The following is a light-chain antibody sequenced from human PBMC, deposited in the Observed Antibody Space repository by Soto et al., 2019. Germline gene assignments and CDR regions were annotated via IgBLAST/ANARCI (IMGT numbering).Light chain of an antibody. V-gene: IGLV1-40*01. CDR3: QSYDSSLSAVV. Sequence: QPVLTQPPSVSGAPGQRVTISCTGSSSNIGAGYDVHWYQQLPGTAPKLLIYVNNNRPSGVPDRFSGSKSGTSASLAITGLQAEDEADYYCQSYDSSLSAVVFGGGTQLTVL. CDR1: SSNIGAGYD. CDR2: VNN. J-gene: IGLJ2*01.